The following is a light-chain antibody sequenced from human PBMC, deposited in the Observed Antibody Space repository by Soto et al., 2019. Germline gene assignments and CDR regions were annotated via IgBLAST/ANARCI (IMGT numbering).Light chain of an antibody. CDR2: DAS. V-gene: IGKV1-5*01. J-gene: IGKJ1*01. CDR3: QQYHSYPGT. Sequence: DIQMTHSPSTLSASVGHRVTITCRASQSISSWLDWYQQKRGKAPKLLIYDASSLESGVPSTFSGSGSETKLTLTISSLQPDDFASYYCQQYHSYPGTCAQGTKVEIK. CDR1: QSISSW.